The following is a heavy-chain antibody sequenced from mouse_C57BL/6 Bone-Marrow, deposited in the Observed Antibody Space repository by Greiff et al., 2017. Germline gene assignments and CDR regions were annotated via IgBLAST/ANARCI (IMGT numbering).Heavy chain of an antibody. CDR1: GYTFTDYY. CDR2: INPYNGGT. CDR3: ARSRYYGSSSWFAY. Sequence: VQLQQSGPVLVKPGASVKMSCKASGYTFTDYYMNWVKQSHGKSLEWIGVINPYNGGTSYNQKFKGKATLTVDKSSSTAYMELNSLTSEDSAVYYCARSRYYGSSSWFAYWGQGTLVTVSA. V-gene: IGHV1-19*01. D-gene: IGHD1-1*01. J-gene: IGHJ3*01.